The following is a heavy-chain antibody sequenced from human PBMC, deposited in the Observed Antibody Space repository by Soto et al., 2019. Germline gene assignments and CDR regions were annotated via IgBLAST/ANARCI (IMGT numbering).Heavy chain of an antibody. Sequence: PGGSLRLSCAASGFTFSAYAMSWVRQAPGKGLEWVSAISGSGGSTYYADSVKGRFTISRDNFKNTLYLQMNSLRAEDTAVYYCAKDKYDILTGSTDYWGQGTLVTVSS. CDR3: AKDKYDILTGSTDY. CDR2: ISGSGGST. J-gene: IGHJ4*02. CDR1: GFTFSAYA. V-gene: IGHV3-23*01. D-gene: IGHD3-9*01.